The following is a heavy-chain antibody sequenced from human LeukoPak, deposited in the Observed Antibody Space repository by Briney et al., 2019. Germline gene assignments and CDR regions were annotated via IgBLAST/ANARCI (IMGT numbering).Heavy chain of an antibody. CDR2: IYYSGST. V-gene: IGHV4-59*05. D-gene: IGHD5-24*01. Sequence: PSETLSLTCTVSGASISSNYWSWIRQPPGKGLEWIGSIYYSGSTYYNPSLKSRVTISVDTSKNQFSLKLSSVTAADMAVYYCARLRGRWLQPFDYWGQGTLVTVSS. CDR1: GASISSNY. CDR3: ARLRGRWLQPFDY. J-gene: IGHJ4*02.